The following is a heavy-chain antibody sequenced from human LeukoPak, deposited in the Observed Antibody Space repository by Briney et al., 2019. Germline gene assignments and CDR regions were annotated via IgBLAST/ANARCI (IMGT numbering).Heavy chain of an antibody. CDR3: ARFYANEWELPH. J-gene: IGHJ4*02. CDR2: ISYDGSNK. CDR1: GFTFSSHA. V-gene: IGHV3-30*04. D-gene: IGHD1-26*01. Sequence: PGRSLRLSCAASGFTFSSHAMHWVRQAPGKGLEWVAVISYDGSNKYYADSVKGRFTISRDNSKNTLYLQMNSLRAEDTAVYYCARFYANEWELPHWGQGTLVTVSS.